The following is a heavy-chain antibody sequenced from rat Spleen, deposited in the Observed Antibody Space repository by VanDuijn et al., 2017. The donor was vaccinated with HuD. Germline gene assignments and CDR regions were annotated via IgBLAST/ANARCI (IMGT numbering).Heavy chain of an antibody. CDR1: GFTFSNFY. Sequence: EVQLVESGGGLVQPGRSLKLSCAASGFTFSNFYMAWVRQAPTKGLEWVAYITSSGVTTFYRDSVKGRFTISRDNAKSTLYLQMDSLRSEDTATYYCTTDLANNPFASWGQGTLVTVSS. V-gene: IGHV5-27*01. J-gene: IGHJ3*01. CDR2: ITSSGVTT. D-gene: IGHD1-10*01. CDR3: TTDLANNPFAS.